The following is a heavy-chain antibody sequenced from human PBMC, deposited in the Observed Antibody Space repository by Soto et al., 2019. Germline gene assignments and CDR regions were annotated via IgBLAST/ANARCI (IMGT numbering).Heavy chain of an antibody. CDR1: GGSISSSSYY. CDR2: IYYSGST. V-gene: IGHV4-39*01. D-gene: IGHD1-26*01. Sequence: SETLSLTCTVSGGSISSSSYYWGWIRQPPGKGLEWIGSIYYSGSTYYNPSLKSRVTISVDTSKNQFSLKLRSVTAADTAVYYCARARVGASSFDYWGQGTLVTVSS. J-gene: IGHJ4*02. CDR3: ARARVGASSFDY.